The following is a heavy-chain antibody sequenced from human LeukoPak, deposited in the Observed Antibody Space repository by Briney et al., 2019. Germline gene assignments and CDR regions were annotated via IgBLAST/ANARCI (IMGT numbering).Heavy chain of an antibody. Sequence: VASVKVSCKASGYTFTSYGISWVRQAPGQGLEWMGWISAYNGNTNYAQKLQGRVTMTTDTSTRTAYIELRSLRSDDTAVYYCARVPKFRGHLEALFDYWGQGTLVTVSS. J-gene: IGHJ4*02. V-gene: IGHV1-18*01. CDR2: ISAYNGNT. CDR1: GYTFTSYG. CDR3: ARVPKFRGHLEALFDY. D-gene: IGHD1-1*01.